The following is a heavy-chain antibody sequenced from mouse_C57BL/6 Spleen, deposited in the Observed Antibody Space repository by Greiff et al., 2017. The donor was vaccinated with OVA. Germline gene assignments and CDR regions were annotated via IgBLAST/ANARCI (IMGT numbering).Heavy chain of an antibody. J-gene: IGHJ4*01. Sequence: EVKLVESGGGLVKPGGSLKLSCAASGFTFSSYTMSWVRQTPEKRLEWVATISGGGGNTYYPDSVKGRFTISRDNSKNTLYRQMSSLRSEDTALYYCARHYGSGYYAMDYWGQGTSVTVSS. CDR3: ARHYGSGYYAMDY. CDR1: GFTFSSYT. CDR2: ISGGGGNT. D-gene: IGHD3-2*02. V-gene: IGHV5-9*01.